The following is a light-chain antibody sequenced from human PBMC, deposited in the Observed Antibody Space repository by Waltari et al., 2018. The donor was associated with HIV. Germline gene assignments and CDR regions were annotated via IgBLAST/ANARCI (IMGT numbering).Light chain of an antibody. J-gene: IGKJ1*01. V-gene: IGKV3-11*01. CDR3: QQRSNWPPWT. Sequence: EIVLTQSPATLSLSPGERATLSCRASQSVSSYLAWYQQKPGQAPRLLIYDASNRATGIPARFSGSVSGTDFTITISSLEPEDFAVYYCQQRSNWPPWTFGQGTKVEIK. CDR1: QSVSSY. CDR2: DAS.